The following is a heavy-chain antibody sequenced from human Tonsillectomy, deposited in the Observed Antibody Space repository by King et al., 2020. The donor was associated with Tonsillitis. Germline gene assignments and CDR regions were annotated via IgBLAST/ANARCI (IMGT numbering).Heavy chain of an antibody. Sequence: VQLVQSGAEVKTPGASVKISCKASGYTFTRYYTHWVRQAPGQGLECMGIINPTGGSTSYTQKFQGRVTMTRDTSTNTVYMELSGLRSEDTAVYYYARAYSTWAPLDYWGQGTLVTVSS. D-gene: IGHD6-13*01. CDR3: ARAYSTWAPLDY. V-gene: IGHV1-46*01. CDR2: INPTGGST. J-gene: IGHJ4*02. CDR1: GYTFTRYY.